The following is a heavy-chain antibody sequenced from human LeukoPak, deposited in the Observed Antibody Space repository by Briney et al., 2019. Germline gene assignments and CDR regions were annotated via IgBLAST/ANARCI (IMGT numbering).Heavy chain of an antibody. CDR3: ARDRATTVTIDY. Sequence: PGGSLRLSCAASGFTFSSYDMHWVRQATGKGLEWVSAIGTAGDTYYPGSVKGRFTISRDNAKNSLYLQMNSLRAEDTAVYYCARDRATTVTIDYWGQGTLVTVSS. D-gene: IGHD4-17*01. J-gene: IGHJ4*02. V-gene: IGHV3-13*01. CDR1: GFTFSSYD. CDR2: IGTAGDT.